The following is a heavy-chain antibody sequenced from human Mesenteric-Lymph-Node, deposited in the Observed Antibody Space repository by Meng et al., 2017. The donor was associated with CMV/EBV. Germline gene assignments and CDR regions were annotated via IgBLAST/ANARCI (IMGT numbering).Heavy chain of an antibody. D-gene: IGHD2-15*01. V-gene: IGHV1-46*01. CDR1: AYHYSTYY. Sequence: KASAYHYSTYYMYWVRQAPGQGLEWMAVINPSGVSTTYAQKFQGRLSVTRDTSTSTVYMELSSLTSDDTAVYYCAGGACSGACYFDYWGQGTLVTVSS. CDR2: INPSGVST. CDR3: AGGACSGACYFDY. J-gene: IGHJ4*02.